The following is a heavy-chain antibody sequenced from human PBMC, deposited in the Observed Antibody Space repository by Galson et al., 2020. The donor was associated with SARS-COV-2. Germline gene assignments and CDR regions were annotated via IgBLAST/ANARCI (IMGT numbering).Heavy chain of an antibody. V-gene: IGHV4-31*03. J-gene: IGHJ4*02. CDR2: IYYSGST. CDR1: GGSISSGGYY. Sequence: SETLSLTCTVSGGSISSGGYYWSWIRQHPGKGLELIGYIYYSGSTYYNPSLKSRVTISVDTSKNQFSLKLSSVTAADTAVYYCARVFTSSSWYFDYWGQGTLVTVSS. D-gene: IGHD6-13*01. CDR3: ARVFTSSSWYFDY.